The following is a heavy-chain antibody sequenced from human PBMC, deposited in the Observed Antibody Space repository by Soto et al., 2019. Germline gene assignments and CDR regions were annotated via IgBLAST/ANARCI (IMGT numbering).Heavy chain of an antibody. D-gene: IGHD3-3*01. CDR2: IYPGSSEI. V-gene: IGHV5-51*01. Sequence: EVQLVQSGAEVKKPGESLRISCKASGYNFARSSIGWVRQMPGKGLEWVAIIYPGSSEITYSPSFQGRVIISADMSISTDYLQWSSLKASDTAIYYCAPYYNYWKIWGQGTLVTVSS. CDR3: APYYNYWKI. J-gene: IGHJ4*02. CDR1: GYNFARSS.